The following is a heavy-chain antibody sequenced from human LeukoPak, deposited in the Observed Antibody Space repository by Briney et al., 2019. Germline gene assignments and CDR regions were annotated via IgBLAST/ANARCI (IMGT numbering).Heavy chain of an antibody. V-gene: IGHV3-30*18. CDR2: ISYDGSNK. D-gene: IGHD6-19*01. CDR3: AKGRKYSSGWLDY. J-gene: IGHJ4*02. Sequence: GGSLRLSCAASGFTFSSYGMHWVRQAPGKGLEWVAVISYDGSNKYYADSVKGRFTISRDNSKNTLYLQMNSLRAEDTAVYCCAKGRKYSSGWLDYWGQGTLVTVSS. CDR1: GFTFSSYG.